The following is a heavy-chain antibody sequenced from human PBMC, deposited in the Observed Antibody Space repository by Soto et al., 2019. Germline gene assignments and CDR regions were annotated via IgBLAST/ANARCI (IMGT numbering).Heavy chain of an antibody. D-gene: IGHD2-15*01. V-gene: IGHV1-46*03. CDR2: INPSGGST. CDR3: ARAPTGYCSGGSCPNWFDP. J-gene: IGHJ5*02. CDR1: GYTFTSYY. Sequence: QVQLVQSGAEVKKPGASVKVSCKASGYTFTSYYMHWVRQAPGQGLEWMGIINPSGGSTSYAQKFQGRVTMTRDTSTSTVYMELSSLRSEDTAVYYCARAPTGYCSGGSCPNWFDPWGQGTLFNVYS.